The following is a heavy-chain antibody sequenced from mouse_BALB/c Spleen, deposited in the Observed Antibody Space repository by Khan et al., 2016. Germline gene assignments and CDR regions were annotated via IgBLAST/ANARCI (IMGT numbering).Heavy chain of an antibody. V-gene: IGHV5-6-4*01. D-gene: IGHD2-3*01. J-gene: IGHJ3*01. CDR3: TNIYDGYYEFAY. Sequence: EVELVESGGGLVKPGGSLKLSCAASGFIFSSYTMSWVRQTPEKRPEWVATISSGGSYIYYPDSVKGRFTISRDNAKNTLYLQMSGLKAEDTAMYYCTNIYDGYYEFAYWGQGTLVTVSA. CDR1: GFIFSSYT. CDR2: ISSGGSYI.